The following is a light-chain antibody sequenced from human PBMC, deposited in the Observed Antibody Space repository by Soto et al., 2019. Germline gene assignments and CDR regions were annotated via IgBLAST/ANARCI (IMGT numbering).Light chain of an antibody. CDR1: QVISTS. CDR2: AAS. Sequence: DIQLTQSPSFLSPSIGESVTITCRASQVISTSLAWYQVKPGKAPKLLIYAASTLESGVPSRFSATVSGTEFSLTITSLQPEDFATYYCQQYNSYPWTFGQGTKVEI. V-gene: IGKV1-9*01. J-gene: IGKJ1*01. CDR3: QQYNSYPWT.